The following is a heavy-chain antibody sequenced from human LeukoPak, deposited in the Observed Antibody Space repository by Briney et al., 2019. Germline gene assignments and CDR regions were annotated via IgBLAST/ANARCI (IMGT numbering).Heavy chain of an antibody. CDR1: GYTFTAYY. Sequence: ASVKVSCKASGYTFTAYYIHWVRQAPGQGLEWMGWINPNNGGTNYAQRFQGWVTMTRDTSISTAYMELSRLTSDDTAVYFCARGGKFVQVLITDYYYNMDVWGQGTTVTVSS. V-gene: IGHV1-2*04. CDR3: ARGGKFVQVLITDYYYNMDV. CDR2: INPNNGGT. D-gene: IGHD3-22*01. J-gene: IGHJ6*02.